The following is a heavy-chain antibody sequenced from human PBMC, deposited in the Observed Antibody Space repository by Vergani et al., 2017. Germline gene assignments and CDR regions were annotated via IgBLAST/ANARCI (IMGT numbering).Heavy chain of an antibody. D-gene: IGHD2-15*01. CDR1: GGSISSGGYY. CDR3: ARIVGNYYYYYGMDV. J-gene: IGHJ6*02. V-gene: IGHV4-31*03. CDR2: INHSGST. Sequence: QVQLQESGPGLVKPSQTLSLTCTVSGGSISSGGYYWSWIRQPPGKGLEWIGEINHSGSTNYNPSLKSRVTISVDTSKNQFSLKLSSVTAADTAVYYCARIVGNYYYYYGMDVWGQGTTVTVSS.